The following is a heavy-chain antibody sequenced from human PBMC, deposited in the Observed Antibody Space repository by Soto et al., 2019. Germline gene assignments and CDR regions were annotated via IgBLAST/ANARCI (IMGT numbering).Heavy chain of an antibody. D-gene: IGHD3-9*01. J-gene: IGHJ5*02. CDR3: ARLGYYDILTGYYSANWFDP. CDR1: GCSISSYY. Sequence: SETLSLTGTVSGCSISSYYWSWIRQPPGKGLEWIGYICYSGSTNYNPSLKSRVTISVDTSKNQFSLKLSSVTAEDTSVYYCARLGYYDILTGYYSANWFDPWGQGTLVTVSS. V-gene: IGHV4-59*08. CDR2: ICYSGST.